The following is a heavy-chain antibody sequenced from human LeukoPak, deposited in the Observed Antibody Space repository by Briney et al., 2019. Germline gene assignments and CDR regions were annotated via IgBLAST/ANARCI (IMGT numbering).Heavy chain of an antibody. CDR2: IYYSGTT. D-gene: IGHD1-26*01. J-gene: IGHJ4*02. Sequence: PSETLSLTCTVSGGSISNYYWSWIRQPPGKGLEWIGFIYYSGTTHYNPSLKSRVTMSVATSNNQFSLRLSSVTAADTAIYYCARHSGASPHYFDYWGQGAPVTVSS. CDR1: GGSISNYY. CDR3: ARHSGASPHYFDY. V-gene: IGHV4-59*08.